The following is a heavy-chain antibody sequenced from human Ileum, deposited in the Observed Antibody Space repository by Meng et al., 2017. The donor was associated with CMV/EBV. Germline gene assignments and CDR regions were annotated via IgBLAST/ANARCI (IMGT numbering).Heavy chain of an antibody. Sequence: GESLKISCAASGFTFSSYSMNWVRQAPGKGLEWVSSISSSSSSYIYYADSVKGRFTISRDNAKNSLYLQMNSLRAEDTAVYYCARGHEIPHLEWLRYNWFDPWGQGTLVTVSS. CDR3: ARGHEIPHLEWLRYNWFDP. D-gene: IGHD3-3*01. CDR2: ISSSSSSYI. V-gene: IGHV3-21*01. J-gene: IGHJ5*02. CDR1: GFTFSSYS.